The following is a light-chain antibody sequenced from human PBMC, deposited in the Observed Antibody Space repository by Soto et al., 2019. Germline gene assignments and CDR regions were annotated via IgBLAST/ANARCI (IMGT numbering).Light chain of an antibody. CDR3: QQYNNWPPIT. J-gene: IGKJ4*01. CDR2: GAS. Sequence: EIVLTQSPGTLSLSPGERATPSCRASQTISGTYLAWYQQKPGQAPRLLIYGASTRATGIPARFSGSGSGTEFTLTISSLQSEDFAVYYCQQYNNWPPITFGGGTKVDI. CDR1: QTISGTY. V-gene: IGKV3-15*01.